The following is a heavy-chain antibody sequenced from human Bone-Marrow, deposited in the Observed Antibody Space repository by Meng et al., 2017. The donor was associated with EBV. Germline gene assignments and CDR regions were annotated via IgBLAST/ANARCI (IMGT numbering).Heavy chain of an antibody. CDR3: AKDCFGDEDS. CDR2: INRDGSVI. D-gene: IGHD3-10*01. CDR1: GITLSSYW. Sequence: EVQVKESXXGLVQXGGSLRLSCAASGITLSSYWVHWVRQVPGKGLVWVSRINRDGSVINYADSVKGRFTISRDNAKNIAYLQMNNLRTEDAAVYYCAKDCFGDEDSWGQGTLGTVSS. J-gene: IGHJ5*01. V-gene: IGHV3-74*01.